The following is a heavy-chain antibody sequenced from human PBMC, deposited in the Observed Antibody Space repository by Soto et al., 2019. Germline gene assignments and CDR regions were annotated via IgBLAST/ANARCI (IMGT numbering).Heavy chain of an antibody. Sequence: EARALTCAVSFYSTTTGYYWGCMRQPPGKGLEWIGSIYHSGSTYYNPSLKSRVTISVDTSKNQFSLKLSSVTAADTAVYYCPRALLVLPSWFDPWGQGTLVTVSS. CDR1: FYSTTTGYY. V-gene: IGHV4-38-2*01. CDR3: PRALLVLPSWFDP. CDR2: IYHSGST. J-gene: IGHJ5*02. D-gene: IGHD3-10*01.